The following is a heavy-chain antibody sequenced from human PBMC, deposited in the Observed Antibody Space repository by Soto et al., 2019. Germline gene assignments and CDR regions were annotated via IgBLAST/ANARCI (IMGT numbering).Heavy chain of an antibody. J-gene: IGHJ4*02. V-gene: IGHV3-73*01. Sequence: EVQLVESGGGLVHPGESLRLSCATSGFTFSATAIHWVQQASGKGLEWVGRIRSKGNTYATAYAASVQGRFTISRDDSTNTAYLQMNSLKTEDTAVYYCASKSFSLLIDYWGQGTLVTVSS. CDR2: IRSKGNTYAT. CDR1: GFTFSATA. CDR3: ASKSFSLLIDY.